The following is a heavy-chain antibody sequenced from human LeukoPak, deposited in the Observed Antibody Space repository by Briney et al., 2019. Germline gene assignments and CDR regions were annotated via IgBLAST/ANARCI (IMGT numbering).Heavy chain of an antibody. CDR1: GYTFTSYG. D-gene: IGHD3-3*01. Sequence: ASVKVSCKASGYTFTSYGISWVRQAPGQGLEWMGWISAYNGNTNYAQKLQGRVTMTTDTSTSTAYMELRSLRSDDTDVYYCPRNTPGIFGGVRVWFAPWGQGTLVTASP. J-gene: IGHJ5*02. CDR2: ISAYNGNT. V-gene: IGHV1-18*01. CDR3: PRNTPGIFGGVRVWFAP.